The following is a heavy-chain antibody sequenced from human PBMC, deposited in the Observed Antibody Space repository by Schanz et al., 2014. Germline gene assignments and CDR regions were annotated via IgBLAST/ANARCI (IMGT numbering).Heavy chain of an antibody. Sequence: VQLVESGGGLVQPGGSLRLSCAGSGFSFSDYGMHWVRQAPGKGLEWVSIVSHDGFTKHYADSVRGRFTLSRDNSKNTVYLQMNSLRAEDTAVYYCARSGVDVWGQGTTVTVSS. V-gene: IGHV3-30*03. CDR2: VSHDGFTK. CDR1: GFSFSDYG. D-gene: IGHD3-10*01. CDR3: ARSGVDV. J-gene: IGHJ6*02.